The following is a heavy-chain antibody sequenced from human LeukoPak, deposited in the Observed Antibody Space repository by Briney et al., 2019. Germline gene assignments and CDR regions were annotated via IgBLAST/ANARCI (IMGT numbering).Heavy chain of an antibody. D-gene: IGHD7-27*01. Sequence: GGSLRLSCAASGFTFSTYSINWVRQAPGKGLEWVSYIRSRDRTIYYADSVKGRFTISTDNAENSLYLQMNSLRTEDTAVYYCARDHRWGFDYWGRGTLVTVSS. CDR3: ARDHRWGFDY. CDR2: IRSRDRTI. V-gene: IGHV3-48*01. CDR1: GFTFSTYS. J-gene: IGHJ4*02.